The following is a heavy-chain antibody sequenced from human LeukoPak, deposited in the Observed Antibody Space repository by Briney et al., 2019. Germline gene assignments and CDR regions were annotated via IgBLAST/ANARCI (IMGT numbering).Heavy chain of an antibody. CDR1: GGSISSSSYY. V-gene: IGHV4-39*01. J-gene: IGHJ4*02. D-gene: IGHD3-16*02. CDR2: IYYSGST. Sequence: SETLSLTCTVSGGSISSSSYYWGWIRQPPGKGLEWIGSIYYSGSTYYNPSLKSRVTISVDTSKNQFSLKLSPVTAADTAVYYCARQATGEGELSDYWGQGTLVTVSS. CDR3: ARQATGEGELSDY.